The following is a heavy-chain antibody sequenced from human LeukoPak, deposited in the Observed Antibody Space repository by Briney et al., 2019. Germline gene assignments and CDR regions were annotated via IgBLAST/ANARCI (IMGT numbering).Heavy chain of an antibody. CDR2: INPNNGGT. CDR3: ARTSINPQWLASTNWFDP. J-gene: IGHJ5*02. V-gene: IGHV1-2*06. Sequence: GASVKVSCKASGYTFTGYYMHWVRQAPGQGLEWTGRINPNNGGTNYPQNFQGRVTMTRDTSISTAYMELSRLRSDDTAVYYCARTSINPQWLASTNWFDPWGQGTLVTVSS. D-gene: IGHD6-19*01. CDR1: GYTFTGYY.